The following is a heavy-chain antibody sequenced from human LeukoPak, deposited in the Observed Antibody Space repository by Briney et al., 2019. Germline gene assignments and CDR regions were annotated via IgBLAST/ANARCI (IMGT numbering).Heavy chain of an antibody. CDR1: GFTFSSCV. CDR2: MSGSGDRT. D-gene: IGHD2-15*01. Sequence: GGSLRLSCGASGFTFSSCVMSWVRQTPGKGLEWVSGMSGSGDRTYYADSVKGRFTTSRDNSKNTLYLQMSSLRAEDTAVYYCAKGELLLSASDYWGQGTLVTVSS. J-gene: IGHJ4*02. V-gene: IGHV3-23*01. CDR3: AKGELLLSASDY.